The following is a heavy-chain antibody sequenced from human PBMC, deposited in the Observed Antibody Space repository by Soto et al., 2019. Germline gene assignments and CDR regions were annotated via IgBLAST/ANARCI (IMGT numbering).Heavy chain of an antibody. CDR1: GGTFSSYT. CDR2: IIPILGIA. J-gene: IGHJ2*01. Sequence: QVQLVQSGAEVKKPGSSVKVSCKASGGTFSSYTISWVRQAPGQGLEWMGRIIPILGIANYAQKFQGRVTITEDKSTSTAYMELSSLRSEDTAVYYCASGGIAAAGTIWYFDLWGRGTLVTVSS. V-gene: IGHV1-69*02. D-gene: IGHD6-13*01. CDR3: ASGGIAAAGTIWYFDL.